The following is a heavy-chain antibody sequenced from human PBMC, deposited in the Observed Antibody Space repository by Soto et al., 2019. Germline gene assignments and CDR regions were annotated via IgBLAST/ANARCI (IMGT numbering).Heavy chain of an antibody. CDR1: GCTFTSYG. CDR2: ISAYNGNT. D-gene: IGHD1-26*01. V-gene: IGHV1-18*01. CDR3: AVQYSGSYYYYYGMDV. Sequence: GSVKVSFKASGCTFTSYGISLVRQAPGQGLEWMGWISAYNGNTNYAQKLHGRVTMTTDTSTSTAYMELRSLRSDDTAVYYCAVQYSGSYYYYYGMDVWGQGTTVTVSS. J-gene: IGHJ6*01.